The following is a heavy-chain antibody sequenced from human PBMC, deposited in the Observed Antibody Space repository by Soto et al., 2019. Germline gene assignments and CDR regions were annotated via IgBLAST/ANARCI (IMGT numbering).Heavy chain of an antibody. CDR2: IIPIFGTA. V-gene: IGHV1-69*12. D-gene: IGHD3-10*01. CDR1: GGTFSSYA. CDR3: ARGDYYGSGSYDWFDP. Sequence: QVQLVQSGAEVKKPGSSVKVSCKASGGTFSSYAISWVRQAPGQGLEWMGGIIPIFGTANYAQKFQGRVTITADESTSTAYMELGSLRSEDTAVYYCARGDYYGSGSYDWFDPWGQGTLVTVSS. J-gene: IGHJ5*02.